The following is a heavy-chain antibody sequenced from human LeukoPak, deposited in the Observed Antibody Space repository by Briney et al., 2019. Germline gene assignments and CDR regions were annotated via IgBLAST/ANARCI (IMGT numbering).Heavy chain of an antibody. Sequence: GASVKVSCKASGYTFTGYYMHWVRQAPGQGLEWMGWINPNSGGTNYAQKFQGRVTMARDTSISTAYMELSRLRSDDTAVYYCAGDPGYSYGRAKAHFDYWGQGTLVTVSS. CDR1: GYTFTGYY. CDR2: INPNSGGT. V-gene: IGHV1-2*02. D-gene: IGHD5-18*01. CDR3: AGDPGYSYGRAKAHFDY. J-gene: IGHJ4*02.